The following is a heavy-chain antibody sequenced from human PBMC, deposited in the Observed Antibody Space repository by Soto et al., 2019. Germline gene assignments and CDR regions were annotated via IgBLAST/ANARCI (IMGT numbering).Heavy chain of an antibody. CDR2: INAGNGNT. J-gene: IGHJ6*03. CDR1: GYTFTSYA. V-gene: IGHV1-3*01. Sequence: GASVKVSCKAPGYTFTSYAMHWVRQAPGQRLEWMGWINAGNGNTKYSQKFQGRVTITRDTSASTAYMELSSLRSEDTAVYYCARVGTHYYYYYMDVWGKGTTVTVSS. CDR3: ARVGTHYYYYYMDV.